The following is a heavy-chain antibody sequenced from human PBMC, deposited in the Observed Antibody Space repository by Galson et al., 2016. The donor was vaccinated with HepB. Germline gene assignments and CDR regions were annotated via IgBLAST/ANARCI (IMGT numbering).Heavy chain of an antibody. CDR2: TYYCSKWYN. CDR1: GDSVSSNNAG. D-gene: IGHD2-2*01. Sequence: CAISGDSVSSNNAGWNWIRQSPSRGLEWLGKTYYCSKWYNDYSVSLKGRVTITSDTSKDQFSLHLNSVTPEDTAVYYCAREPPVVPPTYYYYMDVRGEGTTVTVSS. CDR3: AREPPVVPPTYYYYMDV. V-gene: IGHV6-1*01. J-gene: IGHJ6*03.